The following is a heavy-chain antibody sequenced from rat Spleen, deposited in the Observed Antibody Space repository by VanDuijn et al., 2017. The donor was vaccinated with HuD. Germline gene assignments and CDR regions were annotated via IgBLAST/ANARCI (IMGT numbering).Heavy chain of an antibody. V-gene: IGHV5-31*01. CDR3: ARHGLPGYGVMAA. Sequence: EVQLVESGGGLVQPGTSLKLSCVASGFTFNNYWLSWVRQTPGKGLDWVASITKDGGSLFYRDSVKGRFTVSRDNAKSTLYLNMDGLRSEDTATYYCARHGLPGYGVMAAWGQGASVTVSS. J-gene: IGHJ4*01. CDR1: GFTFNNYW. D-gene: IGHD1-4*01. CDR2: ITKDGGSL.